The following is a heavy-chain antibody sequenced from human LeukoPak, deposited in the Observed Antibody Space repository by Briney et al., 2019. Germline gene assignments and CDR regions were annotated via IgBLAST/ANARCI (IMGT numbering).Heavy chain of an antibody. CDR3: ARDPAYCGGDCYPDAFDI. V-gene: IGHV1-69*04. J-gene: IGHJ3*02. CDR1: GGTFSSYA. D-gene: IGHD2-21*02. Sequence: SVKVSCKASGGTFSSYATSWGRQAPGQGLEWMGRIIPILCIANYAQKFQGRVTITADKSTSTAYVELSSLRSEDTAVYYCARDPAYCGGDCYPDAFDIWGQGTMVTVSS. CDR2: IIPILCIA.